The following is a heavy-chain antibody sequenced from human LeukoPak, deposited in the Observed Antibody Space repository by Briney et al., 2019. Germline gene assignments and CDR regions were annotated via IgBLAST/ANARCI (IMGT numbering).Heavy chain of an antibody. CDR3: ARLTKYQYGIVDY. J-gene: IGHJ4*02. D-gene: IGHD2-2*01. CDR2: IYYSGRT. CDR1: GCSISRHY. V-gene: IGHV4-59*11. Sequence: SETLSLTCTGSGCSISRHYWSWIRQPPGKGLEWVGYIYYSGRTNYNHPLKSRVNISVDTSKNQFSLKMSSVTAADTAVYYCARLTKYQYGIVDYWGQGTLVTVSP.